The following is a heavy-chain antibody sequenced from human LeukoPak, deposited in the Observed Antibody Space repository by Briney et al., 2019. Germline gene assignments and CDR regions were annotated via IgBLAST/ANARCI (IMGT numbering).Heavy chain of an antibody. CDR2: INPNSGGT. V-gene: IGHV1-2*04. CDR1: GYTFTSYY. Sequence: EASVKVSCKASGYTFTSYYMHWVRQAPGQGLEWMGWINPNSGGTNYAQKFQGWVTMTRDTSISTAYMELSRLRSDDTAVYYCARGTRYCSSTSCYYNWFDPWGQGTLVTVSS. J-gene: IGHJ5*02. D-gene: IGHD2-2*01. CDR3: ARGTRYCSSTSCYYNWFDP.